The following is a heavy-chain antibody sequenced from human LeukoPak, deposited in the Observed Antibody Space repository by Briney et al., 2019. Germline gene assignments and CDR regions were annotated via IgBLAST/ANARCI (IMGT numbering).Heavy chain of an antibody. D-gene: IGHD1-26*01. J-gene: IGHJ4*02. Sequence: GGSLRLSCAASGFTFSSYAMSWVRQAPGKGLEYVSAISSNGGSTYYANSVKGRFTISRDNSKNTLYLQMGSLRAEDMAVYYCARDHIVGATMGFDYWGQGTLVTVSS. CDR3: ARDHIVGATMGFDY. CDR1: GFTFSSYA. CDR2: ISSNGGST. V-gene: IGHV3-64*01.